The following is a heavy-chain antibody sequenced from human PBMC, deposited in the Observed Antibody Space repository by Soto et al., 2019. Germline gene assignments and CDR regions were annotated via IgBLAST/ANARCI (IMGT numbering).Heavy chain of an antibody. CDR1: GYSLTAYW. J-gene: IGHJ6*02. D-gene: IGHD6-19*01. CDR3: ARSRRGAYSSGWYSPSGYYNYGIDV. Sequence: EVQLVQSGAEMKKPGESLKISCKASGYSLTAYWIGWVRQMPGKGLEWMGIIYPGDSDTKYSPSLQGQVSISADTSISTAYLQWTSLQASDTAMYYCARSRRGAYSSGWYSPSGYYNYGIDVWGQGTKVTVSS. V-gene: IGHV5-51*01. CDR2: IYPGDSDT.